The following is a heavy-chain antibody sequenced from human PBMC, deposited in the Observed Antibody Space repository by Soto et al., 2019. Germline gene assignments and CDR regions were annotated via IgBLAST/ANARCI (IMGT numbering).Heavy chain of an antibody. CDR1: GGTFSSYA. CDR3: ASWADDAFDI. Sequence: ASGKVSCKASGGTFSSYAISWVRQAPGQGLEWMGGIIPIFGTANYAQKFQGRVTITADESTSTAYMELSSLRSEDTAVYYCASWADDAFDIWGQGTMVTVSS. D-gene: IGHD3-16*01. V-gene: IGHV1-69*13. J-gene: IGHJ3*02. CDR2: IIPIFGTA.